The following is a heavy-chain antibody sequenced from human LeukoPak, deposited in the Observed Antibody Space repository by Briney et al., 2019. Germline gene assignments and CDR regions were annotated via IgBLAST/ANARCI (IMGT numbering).Heavy chain of an antibody. V-gene: IGHV3-7*01. CDR3: VRVSAEWLLFY. CDR2: IKQDGGEK. Sequence: GGSLRLSCAASGFTFSSYWMTWVRQAPGKGLEWVANIKQDGGEKYYLDSVKGRFTISRDNAKNSLYLQMNSLRAEDTAVYYYVRVSAEWLLFYWGQGTLVTVSS. CDR1: GFTFSSYW. D-gene: IGHD3-3*01. J-gene: IGHJ4*02.